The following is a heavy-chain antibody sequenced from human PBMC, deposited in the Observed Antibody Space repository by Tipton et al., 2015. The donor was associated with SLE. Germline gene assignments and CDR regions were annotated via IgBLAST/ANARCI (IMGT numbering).Heavy chain of an antibody. Sequence: SLRLSCAASKFTFSTYGMNWVRQAPGKGLVWVSRINTDGSGTTYADSVKGRFTISRDNAKNTLYLQMNSLRVEDTAVYYCARDRAAQYYSYYYMDVWGKGTTVTIS. D-gene: IGHD6-25*01. CDR3: ARDRAAQYYSYYYMDV. CDR2: INTDGSGT. CDR1: KFTFSTYG. V-gene: IGHV3-74*01. J-gene: IGHJ6*03.